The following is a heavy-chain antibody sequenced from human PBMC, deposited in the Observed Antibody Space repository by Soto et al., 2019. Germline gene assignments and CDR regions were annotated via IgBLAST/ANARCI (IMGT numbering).Heavy chain of an antibody. CDR3: ARGIPQYSSSSRYFQH. D-gene: IGHD6-6*01. CDR1: GGSFSGYY. Sequence: SETLSLTCAVYGGSFSGYYWSWIRQPPGKGLEWIGEINHSGSTNYNPSLKSRVTISVDTSKNQFSLKLSSVTAADTAVYYCARGIPQYSSSSRYFQHWGQGTLVTVSS. CDR2: INHSGST. J-gene: IGHJ1*01. V-gene: IGHV4-34*01.